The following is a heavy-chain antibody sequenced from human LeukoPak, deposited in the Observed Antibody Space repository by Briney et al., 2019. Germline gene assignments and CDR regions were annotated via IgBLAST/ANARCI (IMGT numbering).Heavy chain of an antibody. J-gene: IGHJ3*02. CDR2: INHSGST. V-gene: IGHV4-34*01. CDR1: GGSFSGYH. D-gene: IGHD4-11*01. Sequence: PSETLSLTCAVYGGSFSGYHWSWIRQPTGKGLEWIGEINHSGSTNYNPSLKSRVTISVDTSKNQFSLKLSSVTAADTAVYYCARGQVSKGLPRQKRNAFDIWGQGTMVTVSS. CDR3: ARGQVSKGLPRQKRNAFDI.